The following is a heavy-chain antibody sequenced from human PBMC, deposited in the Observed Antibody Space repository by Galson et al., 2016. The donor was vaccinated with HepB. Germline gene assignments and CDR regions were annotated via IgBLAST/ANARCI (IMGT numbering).Heavy chain of an antibody. D-gene: IGHD3-3*01. J-gene: IGHJ4*02. CDR1: GFTFNSYK. V-gene: IGHV3-30*18. Sequence: SLRLSCAASGFTFNSYKMNWVRQAPGKGLEGVAVISYDGSNKYYAYSVKGRFTISRDNSKNTLYLQSNSLRAEDTAVYYCAKGYYDVWGGYYTYFDYWGQGTLGTVSS. CDR3: AKGYYDVWGGYYTYFDY. CDR2: ISYDGSNK.